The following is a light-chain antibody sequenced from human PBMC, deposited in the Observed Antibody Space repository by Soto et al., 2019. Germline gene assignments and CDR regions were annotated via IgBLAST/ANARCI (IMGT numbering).Light chain of an antibody. CDR2: KAS. CDR1: QSISDW. V-gene: IGKV1-5*03. Sequence: DIQMTQSPSTLSASVGDRVTITCRASQSISDWLAWYQQKPGKVPKLLIYKASNLETGVPSTFSGSGSGTEFTLTISSLQPDDFATYYCQQYNDYSAWTFGQGTKVDIK. J-gene: IGKJ1*01. CDR3: QQYNDYSAWT.